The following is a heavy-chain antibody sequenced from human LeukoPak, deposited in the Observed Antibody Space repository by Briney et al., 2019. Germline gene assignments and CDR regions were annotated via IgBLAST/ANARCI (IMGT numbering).Heavy chain of an antibody. CDR2: IYYSGST. J-gene: IGHJ4*02. Sequence: PSETLSLTCTVSGGSISSSSYYWGWIRQPPGKGLEWIGSIYYSGSTYYNPSLKSRVTISVDTSKNQFSLKLSSVTAADTAVYYCARLGPVTVLDYWGQGTLVTVSS. CDR1: GGSISSSSYY. D-gene: IGHD4-17*01. V-gene: IGHV4-39*01. CDR3: ARLGPVTVLDY.